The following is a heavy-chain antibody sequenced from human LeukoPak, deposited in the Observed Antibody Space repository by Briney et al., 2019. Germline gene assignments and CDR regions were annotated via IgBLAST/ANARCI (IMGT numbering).Heavy chain of an antibody. D-gene: IGHD3-9*01. CDR2: IWYDGSNK. J-gene: IGHJ6*02. V-gene: IGHV3-33*01. CDR3: ARVDILTGYDYYYYYGMDV. CDR1: GFSFSTYG. Sequence: PGGSLRLSCAASGFSFSTYGMLWVRQAPGKGLEWVAVIWYDGSNKYYADSVKGRFTISRDNSKNTLYLQMNSLRVEDTAVYYCARVDILTGYDYYYYYGMDVWGQGTTVTVSS.